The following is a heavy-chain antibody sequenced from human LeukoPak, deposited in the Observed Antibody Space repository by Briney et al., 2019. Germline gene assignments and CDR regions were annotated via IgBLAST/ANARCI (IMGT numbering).Heavy chain of an antibody. CDR2: ISGNGDNT. V-gene: IGHV3-23*01. J-gene: IGHJ4*02. CDR1: GFTFSTYA. CDR3: AKTLSSGWSGKYYFDY. D-gene: IGHD6-19*01. Sequence: GGSLRLSCAASGFTFSTYAISWVRQAPGKGLEWVSGISGNGDNTYYADPVKGRFTIYRDNSKSRLSLQMNSLRAEDTAVYYCAKTLSSGWSGKYYFDYWGQGTLVSVSS.